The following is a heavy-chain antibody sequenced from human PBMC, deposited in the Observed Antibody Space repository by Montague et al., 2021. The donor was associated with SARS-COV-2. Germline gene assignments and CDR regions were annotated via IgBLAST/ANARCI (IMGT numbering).Heavy chain of an antibody. CDR2: ISYSGST. CDR1: GGSVSSSSYY. CDR3: ARVGRQQLVRLAGMDV. D-gene: IGHD6-13*01. J-gene: IGHJ6*02. Sequence: SETLSLTCTVSGGSVSSSSYYWGWIRPPPGKGLVWIGSISYSGSTYYNPSLQSRVTISVDTSKNQFSLKLSSVTAADTALYYCARVGRQQLVRLAGMDVWGQGTTVTVSS. V-gene: IGHV4-39*07.